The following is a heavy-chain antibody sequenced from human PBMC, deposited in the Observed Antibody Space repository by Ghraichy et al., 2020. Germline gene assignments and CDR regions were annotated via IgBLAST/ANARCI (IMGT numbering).Heavy chain of an antibody. Sequence: GESLNISCAASGFNFEDYGMSWVRQAPGKGLEWVSGINWNGISTGYADSVKGRFTVFRDNAKNSLFLQMNSLRAEDMAFYYCARYDASGWYGVFDFWGQGILVTVSS. CDR1: GFNFEDYG. D-gene: IGHD6-19*01. J-gene: IGHJ4*02. CDR2: INWNGIST. CDR3: ARYDASGWYGVFDF. V-gene: IGHV3-20*04.